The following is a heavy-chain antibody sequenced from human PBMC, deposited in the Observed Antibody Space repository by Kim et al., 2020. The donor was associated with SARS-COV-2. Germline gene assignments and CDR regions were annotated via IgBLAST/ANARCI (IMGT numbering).Heavy chain of an antibody. J-gene: IGHJ4*02. V-gene: IGHV3-21*01. Sequence: SSSSYMYYADSVKGRFTISRDNAKNSLYLQMNSLRAEDTAVYYCARGSENWGQGTLVTVSS. CDR3: ARGSEN. D-gene: IGHD2-15*01. CDR2: SSSSYM.